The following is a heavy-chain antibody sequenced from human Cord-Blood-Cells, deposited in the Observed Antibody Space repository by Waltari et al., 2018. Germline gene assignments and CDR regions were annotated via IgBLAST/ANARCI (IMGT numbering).Heavy chain of an antibody. CDR2: SNPSSGGT. V-gene: IGHV1-2*02. CDR1: GYTFTGYY. D-gene: IGHD6-13*01. Sequence: QVQLVQSGAEVKKPGASVKVSCKASGYTFTGYYMHWVRQAPGQGLEWMRWSNPSSGGTNDAQMFQGRVTMTRDTSISTAYMELSRLRSDDTAVYYCAIERGSSSWFDYWGQGTLVTVSS. J-gene: IGHJ5*01. CDR3: AIERGSSSWFDY.